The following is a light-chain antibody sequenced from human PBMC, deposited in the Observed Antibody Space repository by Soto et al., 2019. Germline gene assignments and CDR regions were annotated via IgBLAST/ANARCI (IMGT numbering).Light chain of an antibody. CDR2: GTS. CDR3: QQYNDWPPEYT. J-gene: IGKJ2*01. CDR1: QSVGTK. Sequence: EIVMTQSPATLSVSPGEGATLSCRASQSVGTKVAWDQHKTGQAPRLLIYGTSTRATGIPARFSGSRSGTEFTLTISSLQSEDCAVYYCQQYNDWPPEYTFGQGTKLEI. V-gene: IGKV3-15*01.